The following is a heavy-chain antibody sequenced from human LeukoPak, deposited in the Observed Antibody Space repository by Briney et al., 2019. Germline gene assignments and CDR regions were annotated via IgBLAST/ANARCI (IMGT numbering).Heavy chain of an antibody. J-gene: IGHJ6*03. CDR2: IRSKAYGGTT. CDR3: TRENYYGSGSYYIPVPYYYYYYMDV. D-gene: IGHD3-10*01. Sequence: GGSLRLSCTASGFTFGDYAMSWVRQAPGKGLEWVGFIRSKAYGGTTEYAASVKGRYTISRDDSKSIAYLQMNSLKTEDTAVYYCTRENYYGSGSYYIPVPYYYYYYMDVWGKGTTVTVSS. V-gene: IGHV3-49*04. CDR1: GFTFGDYA.